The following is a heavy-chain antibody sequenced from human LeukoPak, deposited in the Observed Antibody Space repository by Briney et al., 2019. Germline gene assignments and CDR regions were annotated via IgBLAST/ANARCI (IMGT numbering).Heavy chain of an antibody. Sequence: PGGSLRLSCAASGFTFSSYAMSWVRQAPGKGLEWVSAISGSGGSTYYADSVKGRFTISRDNSKNTLYLQMNSLRAEDTAVYYCAKDVLRFLEGNWXFXXWGQXTLVT. CDR3: AKDVLRFLEGNWXFXX. CDR1: GFTFSSYA. J-gene: IGHJ4*02. V-gene: IGHV3-23*01. D-gene: IGHD3-3*01. CDR2: ISGSGGST.